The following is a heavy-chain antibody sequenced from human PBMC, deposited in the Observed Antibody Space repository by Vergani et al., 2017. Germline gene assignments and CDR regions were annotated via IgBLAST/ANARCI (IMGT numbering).Heavy chain of an antibody. Sequence: EVQLVESGGGLVQPGGSLKLSCAASGFTFSGSAMHWVRQASGKGLEWVGRIRSKANSYATAYAASVEGRFTISRDDSKNTAYLQMNSLKTEDTAVYYCTRRMDRGDCSSTSCSHYYYMDVWGKGTTVTVSS. CDR2: IRSKANSYAT. CDR1: GFTFSGSA. V-gene: IGHV3-73*01. CDR3: TRRMDRGDCSSTSCSHYYYMDV. J-gene: IGHJ6*03. D-gene: IGHD2-2*03.